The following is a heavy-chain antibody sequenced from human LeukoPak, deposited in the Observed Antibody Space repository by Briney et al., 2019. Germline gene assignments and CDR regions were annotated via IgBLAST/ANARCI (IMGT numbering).Heavy chain of an antibody. V-gene: IGHV4-4*07. D-gene: IGHD2-15*01. CDR2: IYTSGST. CDR1: GDSITGYY. Sequence: PSETLSLTCSVSGDSITGYYWSWIRQPAGKGLEWIGRIYTSGSTNYNPSLKSRVTISADTSKNQFSLKLSSVTAADTAVYYCARYCSGGSCPDAFDIWGQGTMVTVSS. CDR3: ARYCSGGSCPDAFDI. J-gene: IGHJ3*02.